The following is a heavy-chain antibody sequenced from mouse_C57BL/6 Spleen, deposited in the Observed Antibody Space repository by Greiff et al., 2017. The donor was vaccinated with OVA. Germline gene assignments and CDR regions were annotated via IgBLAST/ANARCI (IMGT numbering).Heavy chain of an antibody. CDR2: IYPGSGST. V-gene: IGHV1-55*01. J-gene: IGHJ3*01. CDR3: ARAITTVVATPFAY. D-gene: IGHD1-1*01. Sequence: QVQLQQPGAELVKPGASVKMSCKASGYTFTSYWITWVKQRPGQGLEWIGDIYPGSGSTNYNEKFKSKATLTVDTSSSTAYMQLSSLTSEDSAVYSCARAITTVVATPFAYWGQGTLVTVSA. CDR1: GYTFTSYW.